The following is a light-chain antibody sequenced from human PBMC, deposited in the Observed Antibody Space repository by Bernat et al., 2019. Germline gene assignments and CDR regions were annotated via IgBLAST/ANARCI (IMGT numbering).Light chain of an antibody. CDR2: EVT. V-gene: IGLV2-23*02. CDR1: SSDVGSNNI. J-gene: IGLJ3*02. Sequence: QSALTQPASVSASPGQSITISCTGTSSDVGSNNIVSWYQQHPGKVPKLMIYEVTKRLSGVSSRFSGAKSGNTASLTISGLQAEDEANYYCCSYAGGYTWVFGGGTKLTVL. CDR3: CSYAGGYTWV.